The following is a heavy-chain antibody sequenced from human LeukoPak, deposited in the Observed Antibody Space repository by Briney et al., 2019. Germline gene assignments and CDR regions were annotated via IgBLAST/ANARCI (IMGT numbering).Heavy chain of an antibody. CDR2: ISGSGGST. V-gene: IGHV3-23*01. J-gene: IGHJ5*02. CDR3: ATSGGSYWS. Sequence: GGSQRLSCAASGFTFSSYGMSWVRQAPGKGLEWVSAISGSGGSTYYADSVKGRFTISRDNSKNTLYLQMNSLRAEDTAVYYCATSGGSYWSWGQGTLVTVSS. CDR1: GFTFSSYG. D-gene: IGHD1-26*01.